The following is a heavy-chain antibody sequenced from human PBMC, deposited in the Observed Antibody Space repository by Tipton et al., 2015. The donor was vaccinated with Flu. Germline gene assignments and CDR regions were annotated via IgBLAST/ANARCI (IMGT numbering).Heavy chain of an antibody. CDR3: ERARWAAAGTEYYFDY. V-gene: IGHV4-39*07. CDR2: IYYSGST. J-gene: IGHJ4*02. D-gene: IGHD6-13*01. Sequence: TLSLTCTVSGGSISSTSYYWGWIRQPPGKGLEWIGSIYYSGSTYYNPDLKSRVTISVDTPKNQFSLKLSSVTAADTAVYYCERARWAAAGTEYYFDYWGQGALVTVSS. CDR1: GGSISSTSYY.